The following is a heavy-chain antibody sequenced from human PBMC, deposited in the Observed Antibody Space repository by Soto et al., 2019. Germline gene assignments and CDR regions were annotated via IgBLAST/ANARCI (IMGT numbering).Heavy chain of an antibody. Sequence: ASVKVSCKASGYTFTNYCITWVRHAPGQGLEWMGWISAYNGNTNYAQKLQGRLTMTTDTSTSTAYMELRSLRSDDTAVYYCARGLNGYLHYFDYWGQGTPVTVSS. CDR3: ARGLNGYLHYFDY. V-gene: IGHV1-18*01. D-gene: IGHD5-18*01. CDR1: GYTFTNYC. J-gene: IGHJ4*02. CDR2: ISAYNGNT.